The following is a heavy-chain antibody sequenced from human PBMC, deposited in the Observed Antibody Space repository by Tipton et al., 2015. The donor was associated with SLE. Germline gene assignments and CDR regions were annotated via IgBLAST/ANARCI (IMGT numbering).Heavy chain of an antibody. V-gene: IGHV4-38-2*01. D-gene: IGHD6-25*01. Sequence: LRLSCAVSGYSISSGYYWGWIRQPPGKGLEWIGEINHSGSTNYNPSLKSRVTISVDTSKNQFSLKLSSVTAADTAVYYCARGRRSSGTWGQGTLVTVSS. CDR2: INHSGST. J-gene: IGHJ5*02. CDR1: GYSISSGYY. CDR3: ARGRRSSGT.